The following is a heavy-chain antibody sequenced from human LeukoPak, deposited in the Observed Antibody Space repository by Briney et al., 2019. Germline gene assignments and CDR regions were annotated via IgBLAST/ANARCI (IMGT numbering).Heavy chain of an antibody. D-gene: IGHD3-10*01. CDR2: FDPEDGEA. V-gene: IGHV1-24*01. Sequence: ASVKVSCKVSGYTLTELSMHWVRQAPGKGLEWMGGFDPEDGEAIYAQKFQGRVTMTEDTSTDTAYMELSSLRSEDTAVYYCATEEYYYGSGNWFDPWGQGTLVTVSS. CDR1: GYTLTELS. CDR3: ATEEYYYGSGNWFDP. J-gene: IGHJ5*02.